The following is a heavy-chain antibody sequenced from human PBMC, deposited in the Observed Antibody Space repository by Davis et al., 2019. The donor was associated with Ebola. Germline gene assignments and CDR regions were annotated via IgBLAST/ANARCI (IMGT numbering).Heavy chain of an antibody. D-gene: IGHD5-12*01. CDR1: GFTFSSYA. J-gene: IGHJ4*02. CDR2: ISYDGRNK. Sequence: GESLKISCAASGFTFSSYAMHWVRQAPGKGLEWVAVISYDGRNKFYADSVKGRFTISRDNSKNTVYLQMDSLRAEDTAVYFCAKDHRFIVAAVTGLDYWGQGTPVTVSS. CDR3: AKDHRFIVAAVTGLDY. V-gene: IGHV3-30*18.